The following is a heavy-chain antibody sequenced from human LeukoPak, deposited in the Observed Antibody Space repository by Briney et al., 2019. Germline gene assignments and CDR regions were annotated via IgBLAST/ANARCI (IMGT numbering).Heavy chain of an antibody. CDR1: GGSISSSSYY. Sequence: PSETLSLTCTVSGGSISSSSYYWGWIRQPPGKGLEWIGSIYYSGSTYYNPSLKSRVTISVDTSKNQFSLKLSSVTAADTAVYYCARQPRHSSGSYFDYWGQGTLVTVSS. D-gene: IGHD3-22*01. CDR3: ARQPRHSSGSYFDY. CDR2: IYYSGST. J-gene: IGHJ4*02. V-gene: IGHV4-39*01.